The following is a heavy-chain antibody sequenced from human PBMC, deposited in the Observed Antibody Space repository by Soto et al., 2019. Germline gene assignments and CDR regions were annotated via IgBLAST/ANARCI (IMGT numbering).Heavy chain of an antibody. J-gene: IGHJ4*02. CDR2: ISAYNGNT. Sequence: ASVKVSCKASGYTFTSYGISWVRQAPGQGLEWMGWISAYNGNTNYAQKLQGRVTMTTDTSTSTAYMELRSLRSDDTAVCYCARFYPGGLLFDYWGQGTLVTVSS. CDR3: ARFYPGGLLFDY. CDR1: GYTFTSYG. V-gene: IGHV1-18*01. D-gene: IGHD3-10*01.